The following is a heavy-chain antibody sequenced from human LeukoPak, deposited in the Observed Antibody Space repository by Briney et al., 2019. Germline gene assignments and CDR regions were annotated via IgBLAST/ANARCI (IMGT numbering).Heavy chain of an antibody. CDR3: ARDSPDYGDYEA. D-gene: IGHD4-17*01. Sequence: GGSLRLSCAASGFTLSKYWMSWVRQAPGKGLEWVANIKQDGNEKYFVDSLKGRLIISRDNAKNSLYLQMSSLRAEDTAVYYCARDSPDYGDYEAWGQGTLVTVSS. V-gene: IGHV3-7*01. CDR1: GFTLSKYW. CDR2: IKQDGNEK. J-gene: IGHJ5*02.